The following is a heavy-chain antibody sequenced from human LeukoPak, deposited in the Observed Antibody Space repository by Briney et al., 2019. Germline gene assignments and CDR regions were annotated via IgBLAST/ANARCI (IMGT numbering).Heavy chain of an antibody. Sequence: GGSLRLSCAASGFTFSNYWMSWVRQAPGKGLEWVANINQDGSEKYYVDSVKGRFTISRDNAKNSLYLQMNSLRAEDTAAYYCARYSGYDDEGEYFDYWGQGTLVTVSS. D-gene: IGHD5-12*01. CDR2: INQDGSEK. J-gene: IGHJ4*02. CDR1: GFTFSNYW. V-gene: IGHV3-7*01. CDR3: ARYSGYDDEGEYFDY.